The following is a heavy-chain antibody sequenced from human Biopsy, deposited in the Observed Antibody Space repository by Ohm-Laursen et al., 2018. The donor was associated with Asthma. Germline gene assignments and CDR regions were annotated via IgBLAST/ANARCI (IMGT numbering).Heavy chain of an antibody. D-gene: IGHD4-17*01. V-gene: IGHV1-24*01. CDR1: GCTLTDFS. CDR3: ASDFPKDYVRYNFQF. Sequence: ASVKVSCKFSGCTLTDFSIRWVRQAPGQGLEWMGGLDPVFGSTKNARRFQGRVTMTEDTSTDTAYMELSSLSSDDTAVYYCASDFPKDYVRYNFQFWGQGTLVTVSS. CDR2: LDPVFGST. J-gene: IGHJ4*02.